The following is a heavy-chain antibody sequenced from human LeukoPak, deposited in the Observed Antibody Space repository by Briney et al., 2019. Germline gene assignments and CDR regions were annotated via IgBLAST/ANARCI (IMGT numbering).Heavy chain of an antibody. Sequence: GGPLRLSCSASGFTFSSYGMRWVRQAPGKGLEYVSAISSTGDSTYYADSVKGRFTISRDNSKNTLYLQMSSLRDEDTAVYYCVKDRDSSGWGAFDIWGQGKMVSVSS. CDR1: GFTFSSYG. J-gene: IGHJ3*02. CDR3: VKDRDSSGWGAFDI. V-gene: IGHV3-64D*06. D-gene: IGHD6-19*01. CDR2: ISSTGDST.